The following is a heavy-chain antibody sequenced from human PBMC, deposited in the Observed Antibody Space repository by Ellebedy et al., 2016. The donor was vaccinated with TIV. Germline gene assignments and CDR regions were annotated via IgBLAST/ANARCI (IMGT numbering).Heavy chain of an antibody. Sequence: PGGSLRLSCAASGFVFSSYTMWWVRQTPGKGLEWVAVTSFDGKNKHYADPVKGRFTISRDNSQNTLYLHIHSLRDEDTAVYYCARDPYSSGWSEIGYFDLWGQGALVTVSS. V-gene: IGHV3-30*04. CDR2: TSFDGKNK. CDR3: ARDPYSSGWSEIGYFDL. CDR1: GFVFSSYT. D-gene: IGHD6-19*01. J-gene: IGHJ4*02.